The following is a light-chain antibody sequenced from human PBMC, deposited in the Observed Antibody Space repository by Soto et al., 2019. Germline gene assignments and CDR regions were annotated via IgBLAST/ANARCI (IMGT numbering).Light chain of an antibody. CDR3: CSYAGSID. V-gene: IGLV2-23*01. CDR1: SSDVGSYNL. CDR2: EGS. Sequence: SSLTQPALLAGAPGPSITISCPGTSSDVGSYNLVSWYQQHPGKAPKLMIYEGSKRPSVVSNRFSGSKSGNTASLTISGLQAEDEADYYCCSYAGSIDFGTGTKVTVL. J-gene: IGLJ1*01.